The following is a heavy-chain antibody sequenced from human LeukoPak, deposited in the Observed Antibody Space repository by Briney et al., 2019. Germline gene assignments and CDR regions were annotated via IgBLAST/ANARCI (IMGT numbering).Heavy chain of an antibody. D-gene: IGHD3-16*01. Sequence: GGSLRLSCAASGFTFSSYAMTWVRQAPGKGLEWVSAISSGGSSTFNADSVKGRFSISRDNSRSTLYLEMNNLRAEDTAVYYCAKGSNGGYYYYMDVWGKGTTVTVSS. V-gene: IGHV3-23*01. J-gene: IGHJ6*03. CDR3: AKGSNGGYYYYMDV. CDR1: GFTFSSYA. CDR2: ISSGGSST.